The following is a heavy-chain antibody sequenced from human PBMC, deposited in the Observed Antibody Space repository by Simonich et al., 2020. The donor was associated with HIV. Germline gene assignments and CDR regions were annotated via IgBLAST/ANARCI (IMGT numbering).Heavy chain of an antibody. CDR1: GGSFSSYY. V-gene: IGHV4-34*01. D-gene: IGHD2-8*01. Sequence: QVQLQQWGAGLLKPSETLSLTCAVYGGSFSSYYWNWIRQPPGKGLEWIGEINHSGITNYNPSLKSRVTILVDTSKNQFSLRLTSVTAADSAAYYCAREGDCTNGVCYRFDYWGQGTLVTVSS. J-gene: IGHJ4*02. CDR3: AREGDCTNGVCYRFDY. CDR2: INHSGIT.